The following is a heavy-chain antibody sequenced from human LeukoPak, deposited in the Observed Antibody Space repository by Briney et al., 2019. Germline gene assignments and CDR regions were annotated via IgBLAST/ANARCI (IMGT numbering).Heavy chain of an antibody. D-gene: IGHD5-12*01. CDR1: GFTFDDYA. CDR3: AKDIRRRNTITTRTWELDY. J-gene: IGHJ4*02. CDR2: ISWDGGST. Sequence: GGSLRLSCAASGFTFDDYAMHWVRQAPGKGLEWVSLISWDGGSTYYADSVKGRFTISRDNSKNSLYLQMNSLIAEDTALYYCAKDIRRRNTITTRTWELDYWGQGTLVTVSS. V-gene: IGHV3-43D*04.